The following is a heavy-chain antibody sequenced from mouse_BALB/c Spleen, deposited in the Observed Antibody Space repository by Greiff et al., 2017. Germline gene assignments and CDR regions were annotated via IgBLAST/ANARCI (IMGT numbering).Heavy chain of an antibody. CDR3: ARAPIHYYGYFDY. Sequence: EVKVVESGGGLVKPGGSLKLSCAASGFTFSDYYMYWVRQTPEKRLEWVATISDGGSYTYYPDSVKGRFTISRDNAKNNLYLQMSSLKSEDTAMYYCARAPIHYYGYFDYWGQGTTLTVSS. J-gene: IGHJ2*01. D-gene: IGHD1-2*01. V-gene: IGHV5-4*02. CDR1: GFTFSDYY. CDR2: ISDGGSYT.